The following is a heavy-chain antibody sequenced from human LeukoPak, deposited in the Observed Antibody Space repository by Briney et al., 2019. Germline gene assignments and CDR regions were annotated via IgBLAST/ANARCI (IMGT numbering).Heavy chain of an antibody. CDR3: ARDVDYGGRLDN. D-gene: IGHD4-23*01. J-gene: IGHJ4*02. CDR1: GFTLSYYG. Sequence: GGSLRLSCAASGFTLSYYGMHWVRQAPGKGLEWVSVISHDGSNTYNADSVKGRFTFSRDNSKNTLYLQMNSLRAEDTAVYYCARDVDYGGRLDNWGQGTLVTVSS. CDR2: ISHDGSNT. V-gene: IGHV3-30*03.